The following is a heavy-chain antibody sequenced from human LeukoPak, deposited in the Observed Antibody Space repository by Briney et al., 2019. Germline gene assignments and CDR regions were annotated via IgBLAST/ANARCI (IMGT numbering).Heavy chain of an antibody. CDR2: ISGSGGST. Sequence: GGSLKLSWAASGFTFNSYAMSWVRQAPGKGLGWVSAISGSGGSTYYADYVKGRFTISRDNSKNRLYLQMNSLRAEDTAVYYCAKVSDFWSGPIDYWGQGTLVTVSS. V-gene: IGHV3-23*01. J-gene: IGHJ4*02. CDR1: GFTFNSYA. D-gene: IGHD3-3*01. CDR3: AKVSDFWSGPIDY.